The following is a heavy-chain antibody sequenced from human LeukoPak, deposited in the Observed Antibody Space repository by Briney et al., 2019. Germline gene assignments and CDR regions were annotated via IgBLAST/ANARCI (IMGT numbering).Heavy chain of an antibody. CDR3: AREESRTYYFDY. D-gene: IGHD1-14*01. J-gene: IGHJ4*02. V-gene: IGHV1-46*01. CDR1: GYTFTSYY. CDR2: MYVSHDTP. Sequence: GASVKVSGMASGYTFTSYYMHWFRQAPGQGPEYMGAMYVSHDTPWSAQKFKGRLTMTRDMPTNTVYMEPSSLTSEDTAVYYCAREESRTYYFDYWGQGTLVAVSS.